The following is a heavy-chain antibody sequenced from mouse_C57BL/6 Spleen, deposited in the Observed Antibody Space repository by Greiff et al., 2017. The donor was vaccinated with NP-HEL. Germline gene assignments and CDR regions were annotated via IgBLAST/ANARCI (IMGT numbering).Heavy chain of an antibody. CDR2: IRLKSDNYAT. D-gene: IGHD1-1*01. CDR1: GFTFSNYW. J-gene: IGHJ2*01. V-gene: IGHV6-3*01. CDR3: TGVTTVVVFDY. Sequence: EVKLVESGGGLVQPGGSMKLSCVASGFTFSNYWMNWVRQSPEKGLEWVAQIRLKSDNYATHYAESVKGRFTISIDDSKSSVYLQMNNLRAEDTGIYYCTGVTTVVVFDYWGQGTTLTVSS.